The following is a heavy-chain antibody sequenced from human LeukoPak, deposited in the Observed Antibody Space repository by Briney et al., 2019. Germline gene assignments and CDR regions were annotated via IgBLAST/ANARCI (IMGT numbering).Heavy chain of an antibody. CDR3: ARTIAATGKGLDTFDI. V-gene: IGHV3-21*01. D-gene: IGHD6-13*01. CDR1: GFTFTAHS. Sequence: GGSLRLSCAASGFTFTAHSMTWVRQAPGKGLEWVSSISRSGGFIYYLDSVKGRFTTSRDNAKNSLYLQMNNLGVEDTAVYYCARTIAATGKGLDTFDIWGQGTLVTVSS. J-gene: IGHJ3*02. CDR2: ISRSGGFI.